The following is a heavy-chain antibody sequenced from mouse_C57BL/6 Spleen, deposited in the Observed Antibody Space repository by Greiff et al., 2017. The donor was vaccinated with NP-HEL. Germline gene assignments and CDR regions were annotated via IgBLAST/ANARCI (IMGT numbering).Heavy chain of an antibody. V-gene: IGHV1-15*01. CDR3: TRGWLLRWAMDY. CDR2: IDPETGGT. J-gene: IGHJ4*01. Sequence: QVQLKQSGAELVRPGASVTLSCKASGYTFTDYEMHWVKQTPVHGLEWIGAIDPETGGTAYNQKFKGKAILTADKSSSTAYMELRSLTSEDSAVYYCTRGWLLRWAMDYWGQGTSVTVSS. D-gene: IGHD2-3*01. CDR1: GYTFTDYE.